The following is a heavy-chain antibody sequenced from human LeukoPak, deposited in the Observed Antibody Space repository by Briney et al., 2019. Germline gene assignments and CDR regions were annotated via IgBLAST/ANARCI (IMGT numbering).Heavy chain of an antibody. CDR3: ARAPYDILTGFPLDY. D-gene: IGHD3-9*01. J-gene: IGHJ4*02. V-gene: IGHV3-9*03. CDR1: GFTFDDYA. Sequence: PGGSLRLSCAASGFTFDDYAMHWVRQAPGKGLEWASGISWNSGSIGYADSVKGRFTISRDNAKNSLYLQMNSLRAEDMALYYCARAPYDILTGFPLDYWGQGTLVTVSS. CDR2: ISWNSGSI.